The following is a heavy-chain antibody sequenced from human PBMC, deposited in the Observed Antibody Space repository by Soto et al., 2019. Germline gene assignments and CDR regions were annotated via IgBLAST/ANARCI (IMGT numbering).Heavy chain of an antibody. V-gene: IGHV3-74*01. D-gene: IGHD3-16*01. J-gene: IGHJ4*02. CDR3: ARVEGGKYGRAFDY. CDR2: INSDGSST. CDR1: GFTFSSYW. Sequence: HPGGSLRLSCAASGFTFSSYWMHWVRQAPGKGLVWVSRINSDGSSTSYADSVKGRFTISRDNAKNTLYLQMNSLRAEDTAVYYCARVEGGKYGRAFDYWGQGTMVTVSS.